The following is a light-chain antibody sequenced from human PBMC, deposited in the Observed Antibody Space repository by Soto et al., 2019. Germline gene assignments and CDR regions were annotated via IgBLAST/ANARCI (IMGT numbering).Light chain of an antibody. J-gene: IGKJ1*01. V-gene: IGKV1-5*01. CDR1: QSISSW. CDR3: QQYDSFSVT. CDR2: DDS. Sequence: DIEMPKYPATLSTSVGDRVTITCRASQSISSWLAWYRQKPGNPPKLLIYDDSSLERVVPSRFSGIGSWTEFNLTISSLKPDDFSTYYCQQYDSFSVTFAQVTKVDIK.